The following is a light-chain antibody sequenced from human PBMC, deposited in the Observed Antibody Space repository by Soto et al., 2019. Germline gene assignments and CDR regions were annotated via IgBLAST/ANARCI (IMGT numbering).Light chain of an antibody. CDR1: QSLLYSSNNMNY. J-gene: IGKJ4*01. CDR2: WAS. CDR3: QQYYSPPLT. V-gene: IGKV4-1*01. Sequence: DIVMTQSPDSLAVSLGERATINCKSSQSLLYSSNNMNYLAWYQEKPGQPPKLLIYWASTRESGVPDRFSGSGSGTDFTLTISSLQAEDVAVYYCQQYYSPPLTFGGGTKVEIK.